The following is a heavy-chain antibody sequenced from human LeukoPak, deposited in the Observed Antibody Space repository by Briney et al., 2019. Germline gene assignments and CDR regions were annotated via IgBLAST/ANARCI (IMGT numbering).Heavy chain of an antibody. Sequence: SETLSLTCTVSGGSISSSNSYWGWIRQPPGQGLEWIGTVFYSGSPYYNPSLKSRVTISMDTSKNQFSLNLTSVTAADTAVYYCARGGGWFGNLKVDYWGQGTLVTVSS. J-gene: IGHJ4*02. CDR2: VFYSGSP. CDR3: ARGGGWFGNLKVDY. D-gene: IGHD3-10*01. V-gene: IGHV4-39*02. CDR1: GGSISSSNSY.